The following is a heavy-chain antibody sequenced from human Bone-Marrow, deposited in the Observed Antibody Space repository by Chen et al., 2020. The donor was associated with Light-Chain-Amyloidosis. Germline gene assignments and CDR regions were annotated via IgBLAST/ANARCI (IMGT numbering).Heavy chain of an antibody. V-gene: IGHV4-61*02. CDR3: AREEGFLEEMLYGGKNYYHSHMDI. D-gene: IGHD2-8*01. CDR2: IYGTENT. J-gene: IGHJ6*03. Sequence: QVQLQESGPGLVKPSQTLSLTCIVSGDSITSHNSHWSWIRQPAGKGLEWIRRIGHIYGTENTNYNPSLKSRVTMSADPSENQLYLNLNSVTAADTAVYYCAREEGFLEEMLYGGKNYYHSHMDIWGKGTTVTVSS. CDR1: GDSITSHNSH.